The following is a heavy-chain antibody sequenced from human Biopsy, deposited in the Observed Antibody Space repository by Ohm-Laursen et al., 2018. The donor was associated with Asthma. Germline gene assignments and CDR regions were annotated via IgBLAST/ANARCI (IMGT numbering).Heavy chain of an antibody. D-gene: IGHD3-3*02. CDR3: ARPSPNRDILYYYYHMDV. Sequence: ASVKVSCKISGYSLTDLSMHWVRQAPGQGLEWMGGHDHEEGGTVNARRFQGRVTMTEDTSTDTAYMELSSLSSDDTAIYYCARPSPNRDILYYYYHMDVWGQGTTVIVSS. J-gene: IGHJ6*02. CDR1: GYSLTDLS. V-gene: IGHV1-24*01. CDR2: HDHEEGGT.